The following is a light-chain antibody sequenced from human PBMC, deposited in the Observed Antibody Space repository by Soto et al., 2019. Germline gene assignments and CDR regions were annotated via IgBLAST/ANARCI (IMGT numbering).Light chain of an antibody. CDR3: QQYNNWPPIFT. J-gene: IGKJ3*01. CDR2: GAS. Sequence: EIVMTQSPATLSVSPGERATLSCRASQSVSSNLAWYQQKPGQDPRLLIYGASTRAAGIPARFSGSVSGTELTLTISSLQFEDFAVYYCQQYNNWPPIFTFGPGTKVAIK. V-gene: IGKV3-15*01. CDR1: QSVSSN.